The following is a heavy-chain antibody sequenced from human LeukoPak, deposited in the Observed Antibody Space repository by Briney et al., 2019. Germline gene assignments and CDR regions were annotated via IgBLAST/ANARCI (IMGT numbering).Heavy chain of an antibody. CDR1: GGSISSYY. D-gene: IGHD6-19*01. CDR3: ARGQWLGPSDY. V-gene: IGHV4-59*12. J-gene: IGHJ4*02. Sequence: SETLSLTCTVSGGSISSYYWSWIRQPPGKGLEWIGSIYYSGSTYYNPSLKSRVTISVDTSKNQFSLKLSSVTAADTAVYYCARGQWLGPSDYWGQGTLVTVSS. CDR2: IYYSGST.